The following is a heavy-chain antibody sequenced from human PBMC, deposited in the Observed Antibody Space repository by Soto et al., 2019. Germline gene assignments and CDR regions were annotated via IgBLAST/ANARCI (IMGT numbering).Heavy chain of an antibody. Sequence: PGGSLRLSCAASGFTFSSYAMSWVRQAPGKGLEWVSAISGSGGSTYYADSVKGRFTISRDNSKNTLYLQMSSLRAEDTAVYYCAKDLGYYDSSGYYEDDAFDIWGQGTMVTVSS. J-gene: IGHJ3*02. D-gene: IGHD3-22*01. CDR1: GFTFSSYA. CDR2: ISGSGGST. CDR3: AKDLGYYDSSGYYEDDAFDI. V-gene: IGHV3-23*01.